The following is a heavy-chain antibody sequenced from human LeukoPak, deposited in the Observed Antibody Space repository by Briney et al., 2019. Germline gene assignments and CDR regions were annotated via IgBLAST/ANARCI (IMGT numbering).Heavy chain of an antibody. CDR3: ARDSTMVRGVMSHYYYYYMDV. Sequence: SETLSLACAVSGYSISSGYYWGWIRQPPGKGLEWIGSIYHSGSTYYNPSLKSRVTISVDTSKNQFSLKLSSVTAADTAVYYCARDSTMVRGVMSHYYYYYMDVWGKGTTVTVSS. V-gene: IGHV4-38-2*02. CDR1: GYSISSGYY. CDR2: IYHSGST. D-gene: IGHD3-10*01. J-gene: IGHJ6*03.